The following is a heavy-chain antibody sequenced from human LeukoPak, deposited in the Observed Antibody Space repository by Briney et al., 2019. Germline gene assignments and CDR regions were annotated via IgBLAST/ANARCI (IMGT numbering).Heavy chain of an antibody. CDR1: GFTFSSYE. CDR3: ATASRLSYDTFDI. Sequence: GGSLRLSCAASGFTFSSYEMNWVRQALGKGLEWVAVISYDGSHKYYADFVKGRFTISRDNSKNTLYLQMNSLRAEDTAVYYCATASRLSYDTFDIWGQGTVVTVSS. D-gene: IGHD2/OR15-2a*01. J-gene: IGHJ3*02. V-gene: IGHV3-30*03. CDR2: ISYDGSHK.